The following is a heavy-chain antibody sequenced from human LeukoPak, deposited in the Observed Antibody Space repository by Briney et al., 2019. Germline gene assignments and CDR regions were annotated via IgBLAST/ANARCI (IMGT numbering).Heavy chain of an antibody. D-gene: IGHD6-13*01. CDR1: GGSFSGYY. V-gene: IGHV4-34*01. CDR3: ARPYGRAAAGTWKYFQH. J-gene: IGHJ1*01. CDR2: INHSGST. Sequence: SETLSLTCAVYGGSFSGYYWSWIRQPPGKGLEWIGEINHSGSTNYNPSLKSRVTISVDTSKNQFSLKLSSVTAADTAVYYCARPYGRAAAGTWKYFQHWGQGTLVTVSS.